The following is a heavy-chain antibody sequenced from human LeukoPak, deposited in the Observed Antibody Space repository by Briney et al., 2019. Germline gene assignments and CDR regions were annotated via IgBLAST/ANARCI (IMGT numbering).Heavy chain of an antibody. CDR2: ISYDGSNK. J-gene: IGHJ4*02. D-gene: IGHD2-15*01. V-gene: IGHV3-30*18. Sequence: GRSLRLSCAASGFTFSNYGMHWVRQAPGKGLEWVAVISYDGSNKYYADSVKGRFTISRDNSKNTLYLQMNSLRAEDTAVYYCANDRGYCSGGSCYYLDFWGQGTLVTVSS. CDR1: GFTFSNYG. CDR3: ANDRGYCSGGSCYYLDF.